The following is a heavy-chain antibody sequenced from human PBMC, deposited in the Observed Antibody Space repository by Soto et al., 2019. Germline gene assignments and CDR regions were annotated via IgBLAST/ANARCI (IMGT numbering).Heavy chain of an antibody. D-gene: IGHD6-19*01. CDR3: ARDASGPFDY. V-gene: IGHV3-53*01. Sequence: GGSLRLSCSVAGFTVSDSMSWVRHAPGKGLECVSFIHSDGSTHYTDSVRGRFTISRDNSKNTLYLQMDRLRVDDKDVYFCARDASGPFDYWGQGTLVTVSS. J-gene: IGHJ4*02. CDR1: GFTVSDS. CDR2: IHSDGST.